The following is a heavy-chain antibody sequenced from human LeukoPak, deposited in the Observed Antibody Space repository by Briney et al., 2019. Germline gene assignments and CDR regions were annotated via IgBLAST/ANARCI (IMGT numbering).Heavy chain of an antibody. CDR1: GGTFSSYS. V-gene: IGHV1-69*02. J-gene: IGHJ4*02. CDR3: ARSTGYSTSWFDY. CDR2: IIPILGIA. D-gene: IGHD6-13*01. Sequence: SVKVSCKASGGTFSSYSISWVRQAPGQGLEWMGRIIPILGIANDAQQLQGRVTITAGKSTSTAYMDLSSLRSEDTAVYYCARSTGYSTSWFDYWGQGTLVTVSS.